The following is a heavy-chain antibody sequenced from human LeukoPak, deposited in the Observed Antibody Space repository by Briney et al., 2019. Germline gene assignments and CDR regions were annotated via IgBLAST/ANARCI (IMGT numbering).Heavy chain of an antibody. CDR3: ARDGSSGYYSRFDP. Sequence: SETLSLTCAVYGGSFSGYYWSWIRQPPGKGLEWIGEINHSGSTNYNPSLKSRVTISVDTSKNQFSLKLSSVTAADTAVYYCARDGSSGYYSRFDPWGQGTLVTVSS. CDR1: GGSFSGYY. CDR2: INHSGST. D-gene: IGHD3-22*01. V-gene: IGHV4-34*01. J-gene: IGHJ5*02.